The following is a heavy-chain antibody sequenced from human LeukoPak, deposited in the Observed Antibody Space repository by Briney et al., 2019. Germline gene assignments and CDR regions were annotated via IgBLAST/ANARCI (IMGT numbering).Heavy chain of an antibody. Sequence: GGSLRLSCAASGFTFSSYSMNWVRQAPGKGLEWVSYISSSSSTIYYADSVKGLFTISRDNAKNSLYLQMNSLRDEDTAVYYCARDRLRYFDFHLYFDYWGQGTLVTVSS. J-gene: IGHJ4*02. CDR1: GFTFSSYS. V-gene: IGHV3-48*02. D-gene: IGHD3-9*01. CDR3: ARDRLRYFDFHLYFDY. CDR2: ISSSSSTI.